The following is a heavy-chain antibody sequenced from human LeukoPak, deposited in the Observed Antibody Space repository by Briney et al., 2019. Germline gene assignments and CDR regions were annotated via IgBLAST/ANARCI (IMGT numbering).Heavy chain of an antibody. CDR3: ARDYRYSGYEIDY. V-gene: IGHV3-33*01. J-gene: IGHJ4*02. CDR1: GFTFSSYG. D-gene: IGHD5-12*01. CDR2: IWYDGSNK. Sequence: PGGSLRLSCAASGFTFSSYGMHWVRQAPGKGLEWVAVIWYDGSNKYYADSVKGRFTISRDNSKNTLYLQMNSLRAEDTAVYYCARDYRYSGYEIDYWGQGTLVTVSS.